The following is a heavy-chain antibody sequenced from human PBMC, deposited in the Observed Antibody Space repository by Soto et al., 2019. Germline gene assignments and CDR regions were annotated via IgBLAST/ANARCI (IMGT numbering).Heavy chain of an antibody. CDR3: AKDRARACSSTSCYFLNYYYGMDV. CDR2: ISYDGSNK. D-gene: IGHD2-2*01. Sequence: LRLSCAASGFTFSSYGMHWVRQAPGKGLEWVAVISYDGSNKYYADSVKGRFTISRDSSKNTLYLQMNSLRAEDTAVYYCAKDRARACSSTSCYFLNYYYGMDVWGQGTTVTVSS. J-gene: IGHJ6*02. CDR1: GFTFSSYG. V-gene: IGHV3-30*18.